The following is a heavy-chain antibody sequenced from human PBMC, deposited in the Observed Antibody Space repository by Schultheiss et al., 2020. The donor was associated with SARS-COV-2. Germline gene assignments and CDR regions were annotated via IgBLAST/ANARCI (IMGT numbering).Heavy chain of an antibody. V-gene: IGHV1-46*01. CDR1: GYTLTELS. CDR3: ARDGPLNTYYYDSSGYYGAFDI. CDR2: INPSGGST. J-gene: IGHJ3*02. Sequence: ASVKVSCKVSGYTLTELSMHWVRQAPGKGLEWMGIINPSGGSTSYEQKFQGRVTMTRDTSTSTVYMELSSLRSEDTAVYYCARDGPLNTYYYDSSGYYGAFDIWGQGTMVTVSS. D-gene: IGHD3-22*01.